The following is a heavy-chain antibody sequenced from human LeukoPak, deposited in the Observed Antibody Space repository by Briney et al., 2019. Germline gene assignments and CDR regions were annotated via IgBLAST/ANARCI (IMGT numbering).Heavy chain of an antibody. CDR3: ARDVIAVVGSFDY. V-gene: IGHV4-61*08. CDR2: IYYSGST. CDR1: GGSFSSGGYH. Sequence: SETLSLTCTVSGGSFSSGGYHWTWIRQPPGKGLEWIGYIYYSGSTYYNPSLKSRVTISEDTSKTQFSLKLSSVTAADTAVYYCARDVIAVVGSFDYWGQGTLVTVSS. D-gene: IGHD6-13*01. J-gene: IGHJ4*02.